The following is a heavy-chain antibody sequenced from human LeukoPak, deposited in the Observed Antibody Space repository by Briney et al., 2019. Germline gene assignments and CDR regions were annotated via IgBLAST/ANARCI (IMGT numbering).Heavy chain of an antibody. CDR1: GFTFSSYS. D-gene: IGHD3-22*01. V-gene: IGHV3-21*01. CDR2: ISSSSSYI. J-gene: IGHJ4*02. CDR3: ARDVGSFLGYDSSGYSGFDY. Sequence: GGSLRLSCAASGFTFSSYSMNWVRQAPGKGLEWVSSISSSSSYIYYADSVKGRFTISRDNAKNSLYLQMNSLRAEDTAVYYCARDVGSFLGYDSSGYSGFDYWGQGTLVTVSS.